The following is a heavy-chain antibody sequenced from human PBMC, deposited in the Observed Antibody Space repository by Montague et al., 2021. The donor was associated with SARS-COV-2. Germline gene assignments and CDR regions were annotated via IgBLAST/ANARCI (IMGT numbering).Heavy chain of an antibody. CDR3: ARGQDGVNMVLVVPGFYYYMDV. D-gene: IGHD3-22*01. CDR2: INQSGSI. V-gene: IGHV4-34*01. Sequence: SETLSLTCAVSGGSFSGFYWSWVRQSPGEGLGWIGEINQSGSINYNPSLKSRVTILVDTSKNQFSLKLTSVTAADTAVYYCARGQDGVNMVLVVPGFYYYMDVWGKGTTVTVSS. J-gene: IGHJ6*03. CDR1: GGSFSGFY.